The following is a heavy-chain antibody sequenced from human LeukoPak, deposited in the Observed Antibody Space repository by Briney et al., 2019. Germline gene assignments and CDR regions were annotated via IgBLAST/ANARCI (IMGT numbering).Heavy chain of an antibody. D-gene: IGHD7-27*01. CDR2: TRFDESAK. CDR3: ARDVMVRAWGNCFDA. V-gene: IGHV3-30*02. J-gene: IGHJ5*02. CDR1: GFTFSNYG. Sequence: GGSLRLSCAASGFTFSNYGFHWVRQAPGKGLEWVAFTRFDESAKFYADSVRARFTISRDNGKNTLFLQMNSLRIEDTAVYYCARDVMVRAWGNCFDAWGQGVLVTVSS.